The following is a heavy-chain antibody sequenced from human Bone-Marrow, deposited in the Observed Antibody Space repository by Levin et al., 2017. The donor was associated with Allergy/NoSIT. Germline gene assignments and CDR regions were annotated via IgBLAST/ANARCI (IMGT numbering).Heavy chain of an antibody. Sequence: LSLTCAASKFIFKNYAMAWLRQAPGQGLEWVSAVSGSGDQTYHADSVRGRFTISRDYSKDTLFLQMNNLRAEDTAVYFCAKGGVAAPPFYWGQGTLVTVSS. D-gene: IGHD3-10*01. CDR1: KFIFKNYA. CDR2: VSGSGDQT. CDR3: AKGGVAAPPFY. J-gene: IGHJ4*02. V-gene: IGHV3-23*01.